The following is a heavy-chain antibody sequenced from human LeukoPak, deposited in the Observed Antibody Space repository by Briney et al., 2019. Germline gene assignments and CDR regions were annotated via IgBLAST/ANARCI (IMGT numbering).Heavy chain of an antibody. J-gene: IGHJ4*02. CDR3: SIGRGGQQLGDF. V-gene: IGHV5-51*01. Sequence: AESLLISCKGSGDSFFSNCIGWVRQMPGERLEWMGTIYPGDSDTRYYAYFQNQGTTTAGNTISTTYLQQSSRMASDTTMDYYSIGRGGQQLGDFWGQGTLVTVSS. D-gene: IGHD6-13*01. CDR1: GDSFFSNC. CDR2: IYPGDSDT.